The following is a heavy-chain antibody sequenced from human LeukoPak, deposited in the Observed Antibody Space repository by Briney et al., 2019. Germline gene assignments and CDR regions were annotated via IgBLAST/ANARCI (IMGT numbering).Heavy chain of an antibody. CDR1: GFTFSSYW. V-gene: IGHV3-7*05. CDR3: ARPTYYYDSSGYSDNWFDP. J-gene: IGHJ5*02. CDR2: IKQDGSEK. Sequence: TGGSLRLSCAASGFTFSSYWVSWVRQAPGKGLEWVANIKQDGSEKYYVDSVKGRFTISRDSAKNSLYLQMNSLRAEDTAVYYCARPTYYYDSSGYSDNWFDPWGQGTLVTVSS. D-gene: IGHD3-22*01.